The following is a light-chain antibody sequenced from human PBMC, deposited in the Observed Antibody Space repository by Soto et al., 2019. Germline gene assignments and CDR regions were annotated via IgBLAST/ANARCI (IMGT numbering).Light chain of an antibody. CDR3: LQDYNYPRT. J-gene: IGKJ1*01. V-gene: IGKV1-5*01. CDR2: DAS. CDR1: QTISSW. Sequence: DIQMTQSPSTLSASVGDRVTITCRASQTISSWLAWYQQKPGKAPELLIYDASSLQSGVPSRFSGSGSGTDFTLTISSLQPEDFATYYCLQDYNYPRTFGQGTKVDIK.